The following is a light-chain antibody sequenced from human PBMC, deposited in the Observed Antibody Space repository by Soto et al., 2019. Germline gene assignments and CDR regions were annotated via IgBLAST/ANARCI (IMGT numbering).Light chain of an antibody. V-gene: IGLV2-8*01. J-gene: IGLJ1*01. Sequence: QSVLTQPPSASGSPGQSVTISCTGTSSDVGGYNYVSWYQQHPGKAPKLMIYEVSKRPSGVPDRFSGSKSGNTASLTVSGLQAEDEADYDCGSYAGSNIWVFGIGTKLTVL. CDR3: GSYAGSNIWV. CDR2: EVS. CDR1: SSDVGGYNY.